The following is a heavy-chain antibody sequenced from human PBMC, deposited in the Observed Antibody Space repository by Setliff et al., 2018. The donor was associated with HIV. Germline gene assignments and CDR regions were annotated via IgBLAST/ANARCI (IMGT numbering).Heavy chain of an antibody. J-gene: IGHJ4*02. CDR3: ARDGYYYDSSGDLAYDFDY. CDR1: GYTVTVYA. D-gene: IGHD3-22*01. Sequence: ASVKVSCKASGYTVTVYAINWVRQAPGQALEWMGWINTKTGNPTYAQGLTGQFVFSLDTSISTAYLQISSLKAEDIAVYYCARDGYYYDSSGDLAYDFDYWGQGTLVTVSS. V-gene: IGHV7-4-1*02. CDR2: INTKTGNP.